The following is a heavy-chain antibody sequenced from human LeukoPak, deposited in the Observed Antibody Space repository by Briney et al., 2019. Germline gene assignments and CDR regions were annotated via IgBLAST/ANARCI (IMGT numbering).Heavy chain of an antibody. J-gene: IGHJ6*03. CDR3: ARLTAAAVQYYYYMDV. Sequence: SETLSLTCAVYGGSFSGYYWSWIRQPPGKGLEWIGEINHSGSTNYNPSLKSRVTISVDTSKNQFSLKLSSVTAADTAVYYCARLTAAAVQYYYYMDVWGKGTTVTVSS. D-gene: IGHD6-13*01. V-gene: IGHV4-34*01. CDR2: INHSGST. CDR1: GGSFSGYY.